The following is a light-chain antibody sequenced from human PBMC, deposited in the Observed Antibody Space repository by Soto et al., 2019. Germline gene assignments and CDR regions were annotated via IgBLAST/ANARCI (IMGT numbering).Light chain of an antibody. J-gene: IGKJ5*01. V-gene: IGKV3D-15*01. CDR3: QQYGSSPIT. Sequence: EMTQSPATLSVSPGGRATLSCRTSHSVDSNLAWYQQQPGQAPRLLIFGASTRATGIPARFSGSGFGTDFTLTISRLEPEDFAVYYCQQYGSSPITFGQGTRLEIK. CDR1: HSVDSN. CDR2: GAS.